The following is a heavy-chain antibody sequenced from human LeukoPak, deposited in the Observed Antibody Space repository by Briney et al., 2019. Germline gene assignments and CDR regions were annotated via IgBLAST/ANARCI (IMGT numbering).Heavy chain of an antibody. J-gene: IGHJ4*02. D-gene: IGHD3-16*01. V-gene: IGHV3-30*02. CDR1: GFTFSNYD. CDR3: AKDGGGADIDY. CDR2: IWYDDREK. Sequence: GGSLRLSCTASGFTFSNYDMHWVRQAPGEGLEWVAFIWYDDREKKYADSVKGRFTISRDNSKNTLYLQMNSLRAEDTAVYYCAKDGGGADIDYWGQGTLVTVSS.